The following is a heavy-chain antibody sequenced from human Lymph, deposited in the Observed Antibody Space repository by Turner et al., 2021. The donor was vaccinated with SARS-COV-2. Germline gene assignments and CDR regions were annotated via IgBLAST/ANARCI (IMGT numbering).Heavy chain of an antibody. CDR1: GYTFTGYY. CDR3: ARDVERYNDFWSGYSGGYGLDV. J-gene: IGHJ6*02. V-gene: IGHV1-2*02. Sequence: QVQLVQSGAEVKKPGASVKVSCKASGYTFTGYYMHWVRQAPGQGLEWMGWINPNSGGTNYAQEFQGRVTMTRDTSISTAYMELSRLRSDDTAVYYCARDVERYNDFWSGYSGGYGLDVWGQGTTVTVSS. CDR2: INPNSGGT. D-gene: IGHD3-3*01.